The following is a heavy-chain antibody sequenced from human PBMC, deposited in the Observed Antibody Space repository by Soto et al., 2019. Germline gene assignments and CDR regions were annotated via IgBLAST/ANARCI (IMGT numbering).Heavy chain of an antibody. Sequence: TSETLSLTCAVSGGSISSRNWWSWVRQPPGKGLEWIGYIYYSGSTHYNPSLKSRVTISVDTSKNQFSLKLSSVTAADTAVYYCARERPDGARLDPWGQGTLVTVSS. D-gene: IGHD6-6*01. J-gene: IGHJ5*02. CDR3: ARERPDGARLDP. CDR2: IYYSGST. V-gene: IGHV4-30-4*01. CDR1: GGSISSRNW.